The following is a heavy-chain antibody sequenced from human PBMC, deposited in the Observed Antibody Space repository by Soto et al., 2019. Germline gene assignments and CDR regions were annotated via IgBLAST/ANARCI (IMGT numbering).Heavy chain of an antibody. CDR1: GYTFTSYA. V-gene: IGHV1-3*01. J-gene: IGHJ4*02. D-gene: IGHD2-8*01. CDR3: ARGPPPLYCTNGVCYKEYDY. CDR2: INAGNGNT. Sequence: GASVKVSCKASGYTFTSYAMHWVRQAPGQRLECMGWINAGNGNTKYSQKFQGRVTITRDTSASTAYMELSSLRSEDTAVYYCARGPPPLYCTNGVCYKEYDYRGQGTPVTVSS.